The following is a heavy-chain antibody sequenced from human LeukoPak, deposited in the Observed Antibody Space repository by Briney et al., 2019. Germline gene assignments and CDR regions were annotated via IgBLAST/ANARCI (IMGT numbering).Heavy chain of an antibody. J-gene: IGHJ4*02. CDR2: IWYDGSHQ. D-gene: IGHD2-2*01. CDR3: AKEAQGCSITSCYFDS. CDR1: GFTFSNNG. Sequence: GRSLRLSCAASGFTFSNNGMHWVRQAPGKGLEWVAAIWYDGSHQFYADSVKDRFTISRDNSKSTLYLQMNSLRAEDTAVYYCAKEAQGCSITSCYFDSWGQGTLVTVSS. V-gene: IGHV3-33*06.